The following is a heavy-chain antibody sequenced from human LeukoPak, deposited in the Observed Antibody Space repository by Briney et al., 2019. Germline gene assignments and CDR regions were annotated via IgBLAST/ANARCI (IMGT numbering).Heavy chain of an antibody. CDR1: GYTFTTYG. V-gene: IGHV1-18*04. CDR3: ARVFDILTGFDY. CDR2: ISAYNGNT. D-gene: IGHD3-9*01. J-gene: IGHJ4*02. Sequence: ASVKVSCKASGYTFTTYGISWVRQAPGQGLEWMGWISAYNGNTNYAQKLQGRVTMTTDTSTSTAYMELRSLRSDDTAAYYCARVFDILTGFDYWGQGTLVTVSS.